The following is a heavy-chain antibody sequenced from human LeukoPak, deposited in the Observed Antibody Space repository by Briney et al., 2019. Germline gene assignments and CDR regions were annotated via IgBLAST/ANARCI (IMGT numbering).Heavy chain of an antibody. D-gene: IGHD3-3*01. V-gene: IGHV4-34*01. J-gene: IGHJ4*02. CDR1: GGSFSGYY. CDR3: ATSGFWSGYYTGRDGY. CDR2: INHSGST. Sequence: SETLPLTCAVYGGSFSGYYWSWIRQPPGKGLEWIGEINHSGSTNYNPSLKSRVTISVDTSKNQFSLKLSSVTAADTAVYYCATSGFWSGYYTGRDGYWGQGTLVTVSS.